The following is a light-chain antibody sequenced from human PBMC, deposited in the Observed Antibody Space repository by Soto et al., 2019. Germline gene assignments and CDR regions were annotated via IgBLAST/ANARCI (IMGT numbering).Light chain of an antibody. CDR1: RSDIDSYNY. CDR2: DVS. J-gene: IGLJ1*01. CDR3: SSYAGSFYV. V-gene: IGLV2-14*03. Sequence: QSVLNQPASVSESPARSITLSCTGTRSDIDSYNYVSWYQQHPGKAPKLMIHDVSYRPSGVSNRFSGSKSGNSASLTISGLQAEDEADYYCSSYAGSFYVFGTGTKVTVL.